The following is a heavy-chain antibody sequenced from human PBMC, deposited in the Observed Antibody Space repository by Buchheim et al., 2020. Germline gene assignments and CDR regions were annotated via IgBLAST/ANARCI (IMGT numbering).Heavy chain of an antibody. D-gene: IGHD5-24*01. J-gene: IGHJ6*02. CDR3: AKDPEMATTRYYYYGMDV. CDR1: GFTFSSYG. CDR2: ISYDGSKK. Sequence: QVQLVESGGDVVQPGRSLRLSCAASGFTFSSYGMHWVRQAPGKGLEWVAVISYDGSKKYYADSVKGRFTIPRDNSKNTLYLQMNRLRAEDTAVYYCAKDPEMATTRYYYYGMDVWGQGTT. V-gene: IGHV3-30*18.